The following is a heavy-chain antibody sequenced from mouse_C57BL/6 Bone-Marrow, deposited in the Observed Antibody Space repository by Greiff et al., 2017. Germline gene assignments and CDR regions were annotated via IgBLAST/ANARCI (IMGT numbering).Heavy chain of an antibody. J-gene: IGHJ3*01. CDR3: ARSNPGFAY. CDR1: GYTFTSYW. Sequence: VQLQQPGAELVKPGASVKLSCKASGYTFTSYWMHWVKQRPGQGLEWIGMIHPNSGSTNYNEKFKSKATLTVDNSSSTAYMQRSSLTSEDSAVYYCARSNPGFAYWGQGTLVTVSA. V-gene: IGHV1-64*01. CDR2: IHPNSGST.